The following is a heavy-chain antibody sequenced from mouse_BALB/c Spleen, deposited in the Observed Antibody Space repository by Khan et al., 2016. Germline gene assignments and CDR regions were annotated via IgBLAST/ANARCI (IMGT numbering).Heavy chain of an antibody. CDR2: IRYSGST. J-gene: IGHJ1*01. CDR1: AYSITSDYA. Sequence: EVQLVESGPGLVKPSQSLSLTCTVTAYSITSDYAWNWIRQFPGNKLEWMGYIRYSGSTTYNPSLKSRISIPRDTSKNQFFLQLYSVTTEDTVTYYCTRSPTATRYFDVWGAGTTVTVSS. CDR3: TRSPTATRYFDV. D-gene: IGHD1-2*01. V-gene: IGHV3-2*02.